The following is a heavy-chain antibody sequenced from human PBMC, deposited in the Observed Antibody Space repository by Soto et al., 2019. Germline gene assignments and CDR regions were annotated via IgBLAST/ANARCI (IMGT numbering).Heavy chain of an antibody. D-gene: IGHD3-10*01. CDR1: GDTFSFYS. V-gene: IGHV1-69*04. CDR2: VNPILSMS. Sequence: QVQLVQSGAEVKRPGSSVKVSCKASGDTFSFYSINWVRQAPGLGLEWMGRVNPILSMSNYAQRFEGRVTMTAHKSTSTAYRELTGLRSEDTAMYYCATSYGSGYRASDYWGQGALVTVSS. CDR3: ATSYGSGYRASDY. J-gene: IGHJ4*02.